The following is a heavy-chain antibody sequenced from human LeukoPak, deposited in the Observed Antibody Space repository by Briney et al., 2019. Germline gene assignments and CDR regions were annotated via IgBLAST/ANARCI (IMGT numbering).Heavy chain of an antibody. Sequence: GASVKVSRKASGYTFTSYGISWVRQAPGQGLEWMGWISAYNGNTNYAQKLQGRVTMTTDTSTSTAYMELRSLRSDDTAVYYCARASSYDYVWGSSGPWGQGTLVTVSS. CDR2: ISAYNGNT. V-gene: IGHV1-18*01. CDR1: GYTFTSYG. CDR3: ARASSYDYVWGSSGP. D-gene: IGHD3-16*01. J-gene: IGHJ5*02.